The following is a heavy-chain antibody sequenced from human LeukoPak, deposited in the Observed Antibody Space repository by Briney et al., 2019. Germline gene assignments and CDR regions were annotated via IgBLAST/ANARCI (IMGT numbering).Heavy chain of an antibody. CDR3: ARGLGSFDY. D-gene: IGHD7-27*01. Sequence: SQTLSLTCAISGDSVSSNSAAWHWIRQSPSRGLEWLGRTYYRSKWYDDYAVSVKSQITIKPDTSKNQVSLQLNSVTPEDTAVYYCARGLGSFDYWGQGTLVTVSS. J-gene: IGHJ4*02. CDR1: GDSVSSNSAA. V-gene: IGHV6-1*01. CDR2: TYYRSKWYD.